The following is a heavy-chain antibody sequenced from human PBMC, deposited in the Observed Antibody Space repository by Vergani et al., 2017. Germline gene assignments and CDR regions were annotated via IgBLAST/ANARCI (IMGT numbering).Heavy chain of an antibody. CDR3: AKVGSSGEIDAFDI. CDR2: ISGSGGST. D-gene: IGHD6-19*01. J-gene: IGHJ3*02. V-gene: IGHV3-23*04. CDR1: GITFSSYA. Sequence: EVQMVESGGGLVKPGGSLRLSCVASGITFSSYAMSWVRQAPGKGLEWGSAISGSGGSTYYADSVKGRFTISRDNSKKPLYLQMNSLRAEDTAVYYCAKVGSSGEIDAFDIWGQGTMVTVSS.